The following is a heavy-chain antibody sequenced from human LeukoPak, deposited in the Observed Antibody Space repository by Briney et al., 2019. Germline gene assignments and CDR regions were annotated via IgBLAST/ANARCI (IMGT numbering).Heavy chain of an antibody. D-gene: IGHD3-9*01. Sequence: SETLSLTCTVSGGSISSGDYYWGWIRQPPGKGLEWIGYIYYSGSTSYNPSLKSRVAISVDTSKNQFSLKLSSVTAADTAVYYCARRSSNYDILTGYYWGAFDIWGQGTMVTVSS. CDR2: IYYSGST. CDR3: ARRSSNYDILTGYYWGAFDI. CDR1: GGSISSGDYY. V-gene: IGHV4-30-4*01. J-gene: IGHJ3*02.